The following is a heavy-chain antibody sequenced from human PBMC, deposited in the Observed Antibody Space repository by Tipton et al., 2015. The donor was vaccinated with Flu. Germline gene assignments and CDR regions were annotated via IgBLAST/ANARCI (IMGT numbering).Heavy chain of an antibody. CDR1: GGSITSSRYY. J-gene: IGHJ3*02. V-gene: IGHV4-39*02. CDR3: AREWSAFDI. D-gene: IGHD2-15*01. Sequence: TLSLTCTVSGGSITSSRYYWGWIRQPPGKGLEWIGSIYYSGKTDYKPSLKSRVIISVDTSKNQLSLNLISVTAADTAVYYCAREWSAFDIWGQGTMVTVSS. CDR2: IYYSGKT.